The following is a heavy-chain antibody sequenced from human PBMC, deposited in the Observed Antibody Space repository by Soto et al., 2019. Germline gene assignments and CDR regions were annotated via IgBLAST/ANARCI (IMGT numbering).Heavy chain of an antibody. J-gene: IGHJ6*03. Sequence: GGSLRLSCAASGFTVSSNYMSWVRQAPGKGLEWVSVIYSGGSTYYADSVKGRCTISRDNSKNTLYLQMNSLRAEDTAVYYCAREAEELLWFGELSSYYYYMDVWGKGPTVTVSS. CDR2: IYSGGST. CDR3: AREAEELLWFGELSSYYYYMDV. D-gene: IGHD3-10*01. V-gene: IGHV3-66*01. CDR1: GFTVSSNY.